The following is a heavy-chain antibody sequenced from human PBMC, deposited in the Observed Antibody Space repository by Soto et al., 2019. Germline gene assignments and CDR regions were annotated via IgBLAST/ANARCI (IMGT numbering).Heavy chain of an antibody. V-gene: IGHV3-74*01. J-gene: IGHJ4*02. D-gene: IGHD3-22*01. Sequence: EVQLVESGGGLVQPGGSLRLSCAASGFTFSRYWMHWVRQVPGKGLVWVSRIKGDGSRTAYADSVKGRFTISRDNAENTVYLQMNSLRGEDMAVYYCVRGAEGAYYHDYWGQGTLVTVSS. CDR3: VRGAEGAYYHDY. CDR2: IKGDGSRT. CDR1: GFTFSRYW.